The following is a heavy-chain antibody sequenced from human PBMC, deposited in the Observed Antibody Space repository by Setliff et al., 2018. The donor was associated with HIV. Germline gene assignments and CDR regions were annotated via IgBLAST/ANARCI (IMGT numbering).Heavy chain of an antibody. J-gene: IGHJ6*02. CDR3: ARDGVAAAGNDGMDV. Sequence: ASVKVSCKASGYTFTSYAMNWVRQAPGQGLEWMGGSIPLFGTVKYAQNFQGRVTITADESTSTAYMELRSLRSDDTAVYYCARDGVAAAGNDGMDVWGQGTTVTVS. V-gene: IGHV1-69*13. D-gene: IGHD6-13*01. CDR1: GYTFTSYA. CDR2: SIPLFGTV.